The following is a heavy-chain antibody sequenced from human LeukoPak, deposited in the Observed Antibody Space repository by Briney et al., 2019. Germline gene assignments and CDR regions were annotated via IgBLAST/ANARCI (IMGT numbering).Heavy chain of an antibody. Sequence: PGGSLRLSCAASGFTFSTYGMGWVRQAPGKGLEWVSSVNDNGGSSKWYADSVKGRFTISRDNSKNTLYLQMNSLRDEDTAVYYCAKDSHWILFDDWGQGTLVTVSS. CDR3: AKDSHWILFDD. J-gene: IGHJ4*02. CDR2: SVNDNGGSSK. D-gene: IGHD2-2*03. CDR1: GFTFSTYG. V-gene: IGHV3-23*03.